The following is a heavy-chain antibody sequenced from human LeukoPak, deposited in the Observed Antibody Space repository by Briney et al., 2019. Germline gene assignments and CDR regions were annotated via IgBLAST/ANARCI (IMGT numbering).Heavy chain of an antibody. J-gene: IGHJ4*02. Sequence: SETLSLTCTVSGYSISSGYYWGWIRQPPGKGLEWNGSIHHSGSTYYNPALKSRVTISVDTSKKQFSLNLRSVTAADTAVYYCARVQSYAYGFDYWGQGTLVTVSS. CDR3: ARVQSYAYGFDY. V-gene: IGHV4-38-2*02. CDR2: IHHSGST. D-gene: IGHD2-2*01. CDR1: GYSISSGYY.